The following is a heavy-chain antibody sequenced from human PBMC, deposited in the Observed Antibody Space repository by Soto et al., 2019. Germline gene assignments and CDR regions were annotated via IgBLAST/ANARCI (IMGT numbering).Heavy chain of an antibody. J-gene: IGHJ4*02. CDR2: VYSSGYT. Sequence: SETLSLTGTVSGGSISSYYWNWIRQPPGEGLEWIGYVYSSGYTSYNPSLKSRVTTSMDTSKNQFSLRLTSVTAADTAVYYCARMGPSYCSGGTCYSEGVWIDYWGQGTLVTVSS. D-gene: IGHD2-15*01. CDR3: ARMGPSYCSGGTCYSEGVWIDY. V-gene: IGHV4-59*01. CDR1: GGSISSYY.